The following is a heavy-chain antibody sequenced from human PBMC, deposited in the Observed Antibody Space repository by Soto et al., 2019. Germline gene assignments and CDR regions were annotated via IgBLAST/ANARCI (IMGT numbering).Heavy chain of an antibody. J-gene: IGHJ4*02. Sequence: QVQLVESGGGVVQPGRSLRLSCAASGFTFSSYGIHWVRQAPGKGLEWVAVISHDGSKTNYADSVKGRFTISRDNSKDKVYLQMNSLRAEDTAVYYCAKDTYFSSSSGYYVFDSWGQGTLVTVSS. V-gene: IGHV3-30*18. CDR1: GFTFSSYG. D-gene: IGHD3-22*01. CDR2: ISHDGSKT. CDR3: AKDTYFSSSSGYYVFDS.